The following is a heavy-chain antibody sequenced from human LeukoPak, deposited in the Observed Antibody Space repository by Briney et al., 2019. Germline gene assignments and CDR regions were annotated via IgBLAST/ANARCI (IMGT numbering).Heavy chain of an antibody. CDR2: IWYDGSDK. Sequence: GGSLRLSCAASGFTFSSYGMHWVRQAPGKGLEWVAVIWYDGSDKYYADSVKGRFTISRDNSKNTLYLQMNSLRAEDTAVYHCASRHYGDYFQFDYWGQGTLVTVSS. D-gene: IGHD4-17*01. V-gene: IGHV3-30*19. CDR1: GFTFSSYG. CDR3: ASRHYGDYFQFDY. J-gene: IGHJ4*02.